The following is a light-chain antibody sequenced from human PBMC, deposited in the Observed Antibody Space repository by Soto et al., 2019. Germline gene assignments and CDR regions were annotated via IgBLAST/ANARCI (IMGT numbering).Light chain of an antibody. Sequence: AVTQPTCTSETPGQTVIVSCTGTNSDGGGNNYIYWYQQHPGKAPKLMIYEVSKRPSGVPDRFSGSKSGNTASLTVSGLQAEDEADYYCSSYAGSNIHYVFGTGTKVTVL. CDR1: NSDGGGNNY. CDR3: SSYAGSNIHYV. J-gene: IGLJ1*01. V-gene: IGLV2-8*01. CDR2: EVS.